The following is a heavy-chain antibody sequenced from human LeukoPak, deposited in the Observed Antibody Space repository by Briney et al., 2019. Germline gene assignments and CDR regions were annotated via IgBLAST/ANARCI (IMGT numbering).Heavy chain of an antibody. CDR3: AELGITMIGGV. CDR2: ISSSGSTI. Sequence: GGSLRLSCAASGFTFSRSWMTWIRQAPGKGLEWVSYISSSGSTIYYADSVKGRFTISRDNAKNSLYLQMNSLRAEDTAVYYCAELGITMIGGVWGKGTTVTISS. D-gene: IGHD3-10*02. V-gene: IGHV3-48*03. J-gene: IGHJ6*04. CDR1: GFTFSRSW.